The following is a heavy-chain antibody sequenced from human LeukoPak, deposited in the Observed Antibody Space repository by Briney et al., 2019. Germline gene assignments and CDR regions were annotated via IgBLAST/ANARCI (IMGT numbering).Heavy chain of an antibody. CDR1: GFPFSSYG. V-gene: IGHV3-33*01. CDR2: LVYDARS. J-gene: IGHJ4*02. D-gene: IGHD6-19*01. CDR3: ARDLSAAFDF. Sequence: GTSLRLSCAASGFPFSSYGMHWVRQAPGKGLEWVARLVYDARSDYANSVKGRFSISRDDSKNTLFLDMSNLRVEDSALYYCARDLSAAFDFWGQGVLVTVSS.